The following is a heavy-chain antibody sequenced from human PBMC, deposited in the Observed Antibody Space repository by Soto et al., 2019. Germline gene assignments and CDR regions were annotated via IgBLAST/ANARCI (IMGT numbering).Heavy chain of an antibody. D-gene: IGHD6-6*01. CDR2: ISGSGGST. J-gene: IGHJ6*02. CDR1: GFTFSSYA. V-gene: IGHV3-23*01. CDR3: ANLIAAQDYYYGMDV. Sequence: GGSLRLSCAASGFTFSSYAMSWVRQAPGKGLEWVSAISGSGGSTYYADSVKGRFTISRDNSKNTLYLQMNSLRAEDTAVYYCANLIAAQDYYYGMDVWGQGTTVTVSS.